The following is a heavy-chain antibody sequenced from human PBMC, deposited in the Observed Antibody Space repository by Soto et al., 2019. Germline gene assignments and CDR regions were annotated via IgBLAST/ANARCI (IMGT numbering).Heavy chain of an antibody. J-gene: IGHJ6*02. CDR1: GGSISSYY. D-gene: IGHD4-4*01. V-gene: IGHV4-59*01. CDR2: IYYSGST. Sequence: QVQLQESGPGLVKPSETLSLTCTVSGGSISSYYWSWIRQPPGKGLEWIGYIYYSGSTNYNPSLNSPVTISVATSKNHFSLQLSSVTAADTAVYYCAIDVYTVTPNYYYGMDVWGQGTTVTVSS. CDR3: AIDVYTVTPNYYYGMDV.